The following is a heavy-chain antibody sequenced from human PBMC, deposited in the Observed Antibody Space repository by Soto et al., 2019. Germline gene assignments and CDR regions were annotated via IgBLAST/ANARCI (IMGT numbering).Heavy chain of an antibody. CDR2: ISAYNGNT. CDR3: ATLPHPMGLVNEPALDY. CDR1: GYTFTSYG. Sequence: SVKVSCKTSGYTFTSYGITWVRQAPGQGLEWMGWISAYNGNTNYAQRLQGRVTMTTDTSTSTAYMELRSLRSDDTAVYYCATLPHPMGLVNEPALDYWVQRTLVTVS. D-gene: IGHD3-3*01. V-gene: IGHV1-18*04. J-gene: IGHJ4*02.